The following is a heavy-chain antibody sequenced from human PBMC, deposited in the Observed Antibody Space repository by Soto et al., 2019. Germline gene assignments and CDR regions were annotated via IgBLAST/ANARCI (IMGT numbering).Heavy chain of an antibody. D-gene: IGHD2-2*02. V-gene: IGHV1-8*01. CDR2: MNPNSGNT. CDR1: GYTFTSYD. J-gene: IGHJ6*02. Sequence: QVQLVQSGAEVKKPGASVKVSCKTSGYTFTSYDINWVRQATGQGLEWMGWMNPNSGNTDYAQKFQGRATLTRNTSINTAYMELSSLRSEDTAVYYCARVRYCDSSTCYRLHYYYYDAMDVWGQGTTVTVSS. CDR3: ARVRYCDSSTCYRLHYYYYDAMDV.